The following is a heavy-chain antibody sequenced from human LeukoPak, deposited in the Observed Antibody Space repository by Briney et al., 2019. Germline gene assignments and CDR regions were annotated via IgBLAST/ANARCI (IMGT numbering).Heavy chain of an antibody. V-gene: IGHV1-69*13. CDR3: ARPPAQYSGYDWVAFDI. CDR1: GGTFSSYA. Sequence: ASVKVSCKASGGTFSSYAISWVRQAPGQGLEWMGGITPIFGTANYAQKFQGRVTITADESTSTAYMELSSLRSEDTAVYYCARPPAQYSGYDWVAFDIWGQGTMVTVSS. CDR2: ITPIFGTA. D-gene: IGHD5-12*01. J-gene: IGHJ3*02.